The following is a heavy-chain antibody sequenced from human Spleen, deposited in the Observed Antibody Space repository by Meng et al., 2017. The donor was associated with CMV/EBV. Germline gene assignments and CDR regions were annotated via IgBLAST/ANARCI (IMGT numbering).Heavy chain of an antibody. J-gene: IGHJ3*02. CDR1: GFTFSDYW. CDR3: ASFDYGGNSDSLDI. D-gene: IGHD4-23*01. V-gene: IGHV3-53*01. Sequence: GESLKISCAASGFTFSDYWMSWVRQAPGKCLEWVSVIYSGGHTYYADSVKGRFTISRDNSRNTVYLQMNSLRADDTAVYYCASFDYGGNSDSLDIWGQGTMVTVSS. CDR2: IYSGGHT.